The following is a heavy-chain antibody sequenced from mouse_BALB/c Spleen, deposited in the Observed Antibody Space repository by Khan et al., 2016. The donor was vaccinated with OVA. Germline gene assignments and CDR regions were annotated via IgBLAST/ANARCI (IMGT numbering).Heavy chain of an antibody. CDR3: ARTDYYVSSYYFDY. CDR2: IDPYNGGT. Sequence: VQLQQSGPELVKPGASVKVSCKASGYSFTDYNMFWVKQSHGKSLEWIGYIDPYNGGTSYNQKFKGKATLTVDKSSSTAFMPLSSLTSEDSAVFYCARTDYYVSSYYFDYWGQGTTLTVSS. J-gene: IGHJ2*01. D-gene: IGHD1-1*01. CDR1: GYSFTDYN. V-gene: IGHV1S135*01.